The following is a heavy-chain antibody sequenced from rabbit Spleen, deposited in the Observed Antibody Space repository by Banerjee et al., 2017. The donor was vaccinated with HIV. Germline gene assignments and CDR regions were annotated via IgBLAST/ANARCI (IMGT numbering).Heavy chain of an antibody. CDR1: GFSFSDKDV. CDR3: AREDVGGSVTL. V-gene: IGHV1S40*01. J-gene: IGHJ3*01. D-gene: IGHD1-1*01. Sequence: QSLEESGGDLVKPGASLTLTCTASGFSFSDKDVMCWVRQAPGKGLEWIGIIYPITETTYYANWVNGRFTISSDNAQNTVDLQMNSLTAADTATYFCAREDVGGSVTLWGQGTLVTVS. CDR2: IYPITETT.